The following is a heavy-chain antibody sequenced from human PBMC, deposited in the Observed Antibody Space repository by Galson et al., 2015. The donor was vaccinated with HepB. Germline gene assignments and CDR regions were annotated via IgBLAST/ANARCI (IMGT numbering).Heavy chain of an antibody. Sequence: SLRLSCAASGFTFSDYVMTWVRQAPGKGLEWVSSITGSGVSTFYADSVKGRFTISRGNSKNTLYMQMNSLRAEDTAVYCCAKGKSSDNLDWFDPWGQGTLVTVSS. CDR2: ITGSGVST. D-gene: IGHD3-22*01. CDR3: AKGKSSDNLDWFDP. V-gene: IGHV3-23*01. J-gene: IGHJ5*02. CDR1: GFTFSDYV.